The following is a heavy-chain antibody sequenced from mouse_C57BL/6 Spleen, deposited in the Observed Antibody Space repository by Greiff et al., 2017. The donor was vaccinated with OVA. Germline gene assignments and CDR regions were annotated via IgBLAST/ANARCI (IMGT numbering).Heavy chain of an antibody. Sequence: VQLQQSGPELVKPGASVKMSCKASGYTFTDYNMHWVKQSHGKSLEWIGYINPNNGGTSYNQKCKGKATLTVNKSSSTAYMELRSLTSEDSAVYYCARRPGGSSYGAYFDYWGQGTTLTVSS. V-gene: IGHV1-22*01. CDR3: ARRPGGSSYGAYFDY. D-gene: IGHD1-1*01. J-gene: IGHJ2*01. CDR1: GYTFTDYN. CDR2: INPNNGGT.